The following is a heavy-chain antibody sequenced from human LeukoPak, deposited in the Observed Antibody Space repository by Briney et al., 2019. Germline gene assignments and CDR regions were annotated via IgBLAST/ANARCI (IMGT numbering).Heavy chain of an antibody. V-gene: IGHV4-59*01. J-gene: IGHJ6*03. CDR1: GASINSYY. CDR2: LYNNRYT. CDR3: ARVIRFYYYVDV. Sequence: SETLSLTCTISGASINSYYWSWIRQTPGKGLEWIAYLYNNRYTSYNPSLKSRVTLSGDTSKSQFSLKLSSVTAADTAVYYCARVIRFYYYVDVWGKGTTVTIS.